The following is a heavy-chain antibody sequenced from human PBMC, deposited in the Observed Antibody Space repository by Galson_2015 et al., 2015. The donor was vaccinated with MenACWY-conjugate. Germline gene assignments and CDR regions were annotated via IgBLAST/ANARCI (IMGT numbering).Heavy chain of an antibody. J-gene: IGHJ4*02. V-gene: IGHV2-5*02. CDR3: SRTGATPGDY. CDR1: GFSLRTSGVG. CDR2: IYWDDDK. Sequence: VKPTQTLTLTCTFSGFSLRTSGVGVGWIRQPPGKALEWLALIYWDDDKRYSPSLRSRLAITKDTSKNHVVLTMTNMDPVDTATYYCSRTGATPGDYWGQGTLVTVSS. D-gene: IGHD2-15*01.